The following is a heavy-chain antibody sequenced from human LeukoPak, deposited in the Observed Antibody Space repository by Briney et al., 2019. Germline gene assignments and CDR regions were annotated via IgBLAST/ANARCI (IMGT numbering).Heavy chain of an antibody. CDR2: ISGSGGST. CDR1: GFTFSSYA. D-gene: IGHD3-10*01. Sequence: GGSLRLSCAASGFTFSSYAMSWVRQAPGKGLEWVSAISGSGGSTYYADSVKGRFTISRDNSKNTLYLQMNSLRAEDTAVYYCAKDRGFVGGITMVRGVIITNWFDLWGQGTLVTVSS. V-gene: IGHV3-23*01. CDR3: AKDRGFVGGITMVRGVIITNWFDL. J-gene: IGHJ5*02.